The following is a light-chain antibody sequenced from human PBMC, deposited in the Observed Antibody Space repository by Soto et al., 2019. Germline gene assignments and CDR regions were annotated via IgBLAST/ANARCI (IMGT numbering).Light chain of an antibody. CDR1: QNVSSN. J-gene: IGKJ1*01. V-gene: IGKV3-15*01. CDR3: QQYNNWPPDRT. Sequence: EIVMTLSPATLSVSPGERATLSCRASQNVSSNLAWYQQKPGQAPRLLIYGASTRATGIPARFSGSGSGTEFTLTISSLQSEDFAIYFCQQYNNWPPDRTFGQGTKVEIK. CDR2: GAS.